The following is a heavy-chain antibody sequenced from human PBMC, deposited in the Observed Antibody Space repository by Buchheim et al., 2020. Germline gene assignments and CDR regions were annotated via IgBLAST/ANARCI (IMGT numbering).Heavy chain of an antibody. CDR3: ASNGSSSSSPYYYYYGMDV. Sequence: EVQLVESGGGLVQPGGSLRLSCAASGFTFSSYWMSWVRQAPGKGLEWVANIKQDGSEKYYVDSVKGRFTISRDNAKHSLYLQMNSLRAEDTAVYYCASNGSSSSSPYYYYYGMDVWGQGTT. CDR2: IKQDGSEK. V-gene: IGHV3-7*01. D-gene: IGHD6-6*01. J-gene: IGHJ6*02. CDR1: GFTFSSYW.